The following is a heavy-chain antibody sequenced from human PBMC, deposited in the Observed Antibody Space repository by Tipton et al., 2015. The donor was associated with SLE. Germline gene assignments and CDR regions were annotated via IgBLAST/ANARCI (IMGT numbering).Heavy chain of an antibody. CDR2: INHGENP. CDR1: GGSLSDYY. V-gene: IGHV4-34*01. J-gene: IGHJ3*01. Sequence: TLSLTCAVYGGSLSDYYWGWIRQPPGKGLEWIGEINHGENPKYNPTHKSRVALSVDTSRNQFSLKRTSGTTADTAVYYCTRGDILTGHDAYDFWGLGTMVTVSS. D-gene: IGHD3-9*01. CDR3: TRGDILTGHDAYDF.